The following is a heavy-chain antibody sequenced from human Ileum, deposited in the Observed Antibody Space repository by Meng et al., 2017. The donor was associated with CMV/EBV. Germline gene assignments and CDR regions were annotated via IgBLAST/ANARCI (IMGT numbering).Heavy chain of an antibody. V-gene: IGHV3-73*01. CDR2: IRPKVDNYAT. J-gene: IGHJ4*02. CDR1: GFIFTNAW. D-gene: IGHD6-19*01. Sequence: GGSLRLSCAASGFIFTNAWMSWVRQAPGRGLEWVGRIRPKVDNYATGYGASVKGRFTISRDDSKNTAYLQLNSLKPEDTAVYYCTRGGSGWYFDHWGQGTLVTVSS. CDR3: TRGGSGWYFDH.